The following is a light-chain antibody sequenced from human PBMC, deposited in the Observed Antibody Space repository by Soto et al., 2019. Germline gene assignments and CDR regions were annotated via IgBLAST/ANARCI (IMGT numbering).Light chain of an antibody. CDR3: QQYNSYSGT. V-gene: IGKV1-5*03. Sequence: DIQMSQSPSTLSASVGDRVTITCRASQNIRSWLAWYQQKPGKAPKLLIYKASSLESGVPSRFSGSGSGTEFTLTISSLQPDDFATYYCQQYNSYSGTFGQGTKVDI. CDR2: KAS. CDR1: QNIRSW. J-gene: IGKJ1*01.